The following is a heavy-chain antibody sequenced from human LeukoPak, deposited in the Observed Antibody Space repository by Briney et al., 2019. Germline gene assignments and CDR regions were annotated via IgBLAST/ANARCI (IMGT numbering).Heavy chain of an antibody. D-gene: IGHD3-10*02. J-gene: IGHJ4*02. CDR3: ARCSLAFFDY. CDR1: GFTVRSNY. Sequence: PGGSLRLSCAASGFTVRSNYMSWVRQAPGKGLEWVSVIYSGGSTFYADSVKGRFTISRDNSKNTLYLQMNSLRAEDTAVYYCARCSLAFFDYWGQGTLVTVSS. V-gene: IGHV3-66*01. CDR2: IYSGGST.